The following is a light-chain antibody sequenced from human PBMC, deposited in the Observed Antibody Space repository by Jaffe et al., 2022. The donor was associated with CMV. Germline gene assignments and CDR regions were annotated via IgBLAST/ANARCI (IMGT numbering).Light chain of an antibody. CDR3: CSYAGTHTFV. V-gene: IGLV2-11*01. CDR2: DVN. J-gene: IGLJ2*01. Sequence: QSALTQPRSVSGSPGQSVTISCTGTSSDVGGYDYISWYQRHPGKAPKVLIYDVNKRPSGVPDRFSGSKSGNTASLTISGLQTEDEADYFCCSYAGTHTFVFGGGTQLTVL. CDR1: SSDVGGYDY.